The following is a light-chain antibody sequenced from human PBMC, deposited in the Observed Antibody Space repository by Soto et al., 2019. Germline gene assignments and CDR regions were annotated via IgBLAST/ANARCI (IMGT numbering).Light chain of an antibody. V-gene: IGKV1-39*01. J-gene: IGKJ3*01. CDR2: AAS. CDR1: QNIDRD. Sequence: IQVTQSPSSLSASVGDRVTITSRASQNIDRDLTWYQQKPGKPPKLLIFAASTLQRGVQARFSGSGSGTDFALIIRSLQPDDFGTYYCQQSYSRVFTFGPGTKVDV. CDR3: QQSYSRVFT.